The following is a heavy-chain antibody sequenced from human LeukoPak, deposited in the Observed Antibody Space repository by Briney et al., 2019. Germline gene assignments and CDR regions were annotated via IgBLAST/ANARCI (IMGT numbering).Heavy chain of an antibody. CDR2: ISWNSGSI. D-gene: IGHD1-26*01. Sequence: GGSLRLSCAASGFTFDDYAMHWVRHAPGKGLEWVSGISWNSGSIGYADSVKGRFTISRDNAKNSLYLQMNSLRAEDTALYYCAKVVGAGDAFDIWGQGTMVTVSS. CDR3: AKVVGAGDAFDI. V-gene: IGHV3-9*01. CDR1: GFTFDDYA. J-gene: IGHJ3*02.